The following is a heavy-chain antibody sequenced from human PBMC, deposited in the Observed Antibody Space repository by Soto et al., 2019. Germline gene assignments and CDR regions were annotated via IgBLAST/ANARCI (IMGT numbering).Heavy chain of an antibody. D-gene: IGHD5-12*01. V-gene: IGHV1-18*01. CDR2: ISAYNGNT. CDR3: ARISGYDGDNWFDP. Sequence: QVQLVQSGAEVKKPGASVKVSCKASGYTFTSHGITWVRQAPGQGLEWMGWISAYNGNTNYAQKLQGRVTMTTDTSTSTAYMELRSLRSDDTDVYYCARISGYDGDNWFDPWGQGTLVTVSS. CDR1: GYTFTSHG. J-gene: IGHJ5*02.